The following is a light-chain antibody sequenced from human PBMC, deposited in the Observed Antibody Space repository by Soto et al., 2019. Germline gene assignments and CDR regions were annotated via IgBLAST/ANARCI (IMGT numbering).Light chain of an antibody. CDR1: QNVNNN. CDR2: GAS. CDR3: QKYNNWPPWT. V-gene: IGKV3-15*01. J-gene: IGKJ1*01. Sequence: EIVMTQSPATLSVSPGERATLSCRASQNVNNNLAWYQQKPGQAPRLLIYGASTRATGIPARFSGSRSGAEFTLTINRLQSEDFAVYYCQKYNNWPPWTFGQGTKVDIK.